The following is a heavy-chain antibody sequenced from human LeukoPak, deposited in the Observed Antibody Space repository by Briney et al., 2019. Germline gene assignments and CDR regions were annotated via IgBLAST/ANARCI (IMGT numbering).Heavy chain of an antibody. Sequence: ASVKVSCKASGYTFTGYYMHWVRQAPGQGLEWMGWINPNSGGTNYAQKFQGRVTITADKSTSTAYMELSSLRSEDTAVYYCARDHSSGRGVFSDYWGQGTLVTVSS. J-gene: IGHJ4*02. CDR3: ARDHSSGRGVFSDY. D-gene: IGHD3-10*01. CDR1: GYTFTGYY. V-gene: IGHV1-2*02. CDR2: INPNSGGT.